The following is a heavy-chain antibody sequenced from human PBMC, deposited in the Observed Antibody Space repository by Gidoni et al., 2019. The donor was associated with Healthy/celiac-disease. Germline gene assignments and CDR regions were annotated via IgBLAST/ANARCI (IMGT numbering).Heavy chain of an antibody. CDR1: GFTFSRYE. CDR2: ISSSGSTI. Sequence: EVQLVESGGGLVQPGGSLRLSCAASGFTFSRYEMNWVRQAAGKGLEWVSYISSSGSTIYYADSVKGRFTISRDNAKNSLYLQMNSLRAEDTAVYYCARVDYGDYYYYYGMDAWGQGTTVTVSS. CDR3: ARVDYGDYYYYYGMDA. V-gene: IGHV3-48*03. J-gene: IGHJ6*02. D-gene: IGHD4-17*01.